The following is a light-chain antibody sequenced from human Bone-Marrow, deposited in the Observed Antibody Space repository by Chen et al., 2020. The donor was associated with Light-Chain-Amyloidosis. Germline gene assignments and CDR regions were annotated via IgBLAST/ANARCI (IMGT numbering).Light chain of an antibody. J-gene: IGKJ1*01. CDR1: QRVSSN. Sequence: VVMTQSPATLSVSPGERATLSCRASQRVSSNLAWYQQKPGRAPTLLIYGASTRATGIPARFNGSGSGRDFTLTISSLQSEDFAVYYGQHYNRWPSWAFGQGTKVEI. CDR3: QHYNRWPSWA. V-gene: IGKV3-15*01. CDR2: GAS.